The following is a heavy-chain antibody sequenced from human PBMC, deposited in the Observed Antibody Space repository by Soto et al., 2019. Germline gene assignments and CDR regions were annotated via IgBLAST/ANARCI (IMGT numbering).Heavy chain of an antibody. V-gene: IGHV3-30-3*01. J-gene: IGHJ6*02. D-gene: IGHD6-19*01. CDR2: ISYDGSNK. Sequence: QVQLVESGGGVVQPGRSLRLSCAASGFTFSSYAMHWVRQAPGKGLEWVAVISYDGSNKYYADSVKGRFTISRDNSKNTLYMQMNSLRAEDTAVYYCARVPVAGAEELGYYGMDVWGQGTTVTVSS. CDR1: GFTFSSYA. CDR3: ARVPVAGAEELGYYGMDV.